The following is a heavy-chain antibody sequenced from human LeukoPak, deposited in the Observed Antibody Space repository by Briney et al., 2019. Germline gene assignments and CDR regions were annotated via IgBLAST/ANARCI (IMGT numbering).Heavy chain of an antibody. V-gene: IGHV3-30-3*01. CDR1: GFTFSTFS. Sequence: GRSLRLSCAASGFTFSTFSMYWVRQAPGKGLEWVALISYSGSEKYYADSVEGRFTISRDNSRNTLYLQMNSLSVEDTAFYYCAKDLANSWTIDYWGQGTLVTVSS. CDR2: ISYSGSEK. CDR3: AKDLANSWTIDY. D-gene: IGHD1-1*01. J-gene: IGHJ4*02.